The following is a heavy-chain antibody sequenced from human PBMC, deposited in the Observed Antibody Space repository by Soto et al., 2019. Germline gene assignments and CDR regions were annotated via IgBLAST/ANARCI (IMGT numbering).Heavy chain of an antibody. D-gene: IGHD6-19*01. Sequence: ASVKVSCKASGYTFTGYYMHWVRQAPGQGLEWMGWINPTSGGTNYAQKFQGGVTRTRDTSISTAYMELSRLGSDDTAVYYCARVWDSSGGPGAFDIWGQGTMVTVSS. V-gene: IGHV1-2*02. J-gene: IGHJ3*02. CDR3: ARVWDSSGGPGAFDI. CDR2: INPTSGGT. CDR1: GYTFTGYY.